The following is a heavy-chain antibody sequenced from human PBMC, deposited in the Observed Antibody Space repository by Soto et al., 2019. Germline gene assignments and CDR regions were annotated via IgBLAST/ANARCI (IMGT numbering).Heavy chain of an antibody. D-gene: IGHD3-22*01. Sequence: SETLSLTCTVSGGSISSYYWSWIRQPPGKGLEWIGYIYYSGSTNYNPSLKSRVTISVDTFKNQFSLKLSSVTAADTAVYYCARASYDSSGYYLLWGQGTLVTVSS. CDR1: GGSISSYY. CDR2: IYYSGST. V-gene: IGHV4-59*01. J-gene: IGHJ4*02. CDR3: ARASYDSSGYYLL.